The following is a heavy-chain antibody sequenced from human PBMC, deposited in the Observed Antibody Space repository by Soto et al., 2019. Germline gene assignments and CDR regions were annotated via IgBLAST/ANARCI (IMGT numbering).Heavy chain of an antibody. CDR1: GFTFSRHW. Sequence: GGSLRLSCAASGFTFSRHWMSWVRQVPGKGLEWVAKINQDGSDKSYVDSVKGRFTISRDNAKNSLYLQMNNLRAEDTAVYYCARDGLPFALDIWGQGTMVTVSS. D-gene: IGHD3-16*01. CDR2: INQDGSDK. CDR3: ARDGLPFALDI. V-gene: IGHV3-7*03. J-gene: IGHJ3*02.